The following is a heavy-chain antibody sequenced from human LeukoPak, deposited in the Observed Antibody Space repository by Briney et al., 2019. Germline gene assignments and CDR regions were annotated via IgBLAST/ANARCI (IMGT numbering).Heavy chain of an antibody. CDR3: ARDNGDHSFDN. D-gene: IGHD4-17*01. V-gene: IGHV4-59*01. J-gene: IGHJ4*02. CDR2: ISYTGST. Sequence: PSETLSLTCTVTGGSISTYYWSWIRRPPGKGLEWMGYISYTGSTDYNPPLKRRVTMSVDTSKNQFSLKVSSVTAADTAVYYCARDNGDHSFDNWGQGTLVTVSS. CDR1: GGSISTYY.